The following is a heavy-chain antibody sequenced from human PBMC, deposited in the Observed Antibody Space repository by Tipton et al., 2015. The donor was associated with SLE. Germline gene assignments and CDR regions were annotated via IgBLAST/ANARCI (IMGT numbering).Heavy chain of an antibody. D-gene: IGHD3-10*01. CDR3: ARLLGPFMARGVLRNTWFDP. V-gene: IGHV4-59*12. Sequence: TLSLTCTVSGGSISSYYWSWIRQPPGKGLEWIGYIYYTGSTNYNPSLKSRVTISVDTSKNQFSLKVNSVTAADTAVYYCARLLGPFMARGVLRNTWFDPWGQGTLVTVSS. CDR2: IYYTGST. J-gene: IGHJ5*02. CDR1: GGSISSYY.